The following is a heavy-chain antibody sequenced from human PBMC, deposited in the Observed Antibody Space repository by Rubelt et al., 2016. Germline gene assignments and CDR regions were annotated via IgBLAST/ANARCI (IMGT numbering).Heavy chain of an antibody. Sequence: QVQLQQWGAGLLKPSETLSLTCAVYGGSFSGYYWSWIRQPPGKGLEWIGEINHSGSTNYNPSLKRRVTMSVATPKNQFSRKLTAVTAPDTAVYYWARCRRGSSSWLGRDYYGMDVWGQGTTVTVSS. CDR3: ARCRRGSSSWLGRDYYGMDV. CDR2: INHSGST. V-gene: IGHV4-34*01. D-gene: IGHD6-13*01. CDR1: GGSFSGYY. J-gene: IGHJ6*02.